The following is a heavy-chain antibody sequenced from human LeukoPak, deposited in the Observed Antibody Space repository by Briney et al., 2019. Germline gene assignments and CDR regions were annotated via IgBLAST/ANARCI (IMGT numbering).Heavy chain of an antibody. Sequence: GGSLRLSSAASGFTLSYYGLHWVRQAPGKGLEWVALISSGGNNKYYADSVKGRFTISRGNSKNTVYLQMNSLRLEDTAVYYCAGPSSGNFYFGVDVWGQGTTVTVSS. CDR2: ISSGGNNK. CDR1: GFTLSYYG. J-gene: IGHJ6*02. CDR3: AGPSSGNFYFGVDV. V-gene: IGHV3-30-3*01. D-gene: IGHD3-10*01.